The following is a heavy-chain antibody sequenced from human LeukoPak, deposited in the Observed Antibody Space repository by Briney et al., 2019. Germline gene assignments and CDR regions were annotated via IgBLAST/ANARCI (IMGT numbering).Heavy chain of an antibody. CDR2: IYYSGST. Sequence: PSETLSLTCTVSGGSISSYYWSWIRQPPGKGLEWIGYIYYSGSTNYNPSLKSRVTILVDTSKNQFSLKLSSVTAADTAVYYCARAPYSSSWYVPYYYYYMDVWGKGTTVTVSS. D-gene: IGHD6-13*01. CDR3: ARAPYSSSWYVPYYYYYMDV. V-gene: IGHV4-59*12. CDR1: GGSISSYY. J-gene: IGHJ6*03.